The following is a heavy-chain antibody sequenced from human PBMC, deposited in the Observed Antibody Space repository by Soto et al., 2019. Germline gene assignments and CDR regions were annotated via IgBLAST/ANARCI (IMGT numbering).Heavy chain of an antibody. CDR3: ARDRDDSGYDPHDAFDI. CDR2: IWYDGSNK. J-gene: IGHJ3*02. Sequence: GGPLRLSCPPSEFTLSTNGMHWVRRAPAKGLEWVAVIWYDGSNKYYADSVKGRFTISRDNSKNTLYLQMNSLRAEDTAVYYCARDRDDSGYDPHDAFDIWGQGTMVTVSS. D-gene: IGHD5-12*01. CDR1: EFTLSTNG. V-gene: IGHV3-33*01.